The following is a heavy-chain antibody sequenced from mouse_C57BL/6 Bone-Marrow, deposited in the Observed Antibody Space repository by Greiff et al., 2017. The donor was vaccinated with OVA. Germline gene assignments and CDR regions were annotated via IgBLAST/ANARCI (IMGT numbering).Heavy chain of an antibody. CDR3: ARKGYGSSLYAMDY. D-gene: IGHD1-1*01. J-gene: IGHJ4*01. V-gene: IGHV1-19*01. CDR2: INPYNGGT. CDR1: GYTFTDYY. Sequence: EVQLQQSGPVLVKPGASVKMSCKASGYTFTDYYMNWVKQSHGKSLEWIGVINPYNGGTSYNQKFKGKATLTVDKSSSTAYMELNSLTSEDSAVYYCARKGYGSSLYAMDYWGQGTSVTVSS.